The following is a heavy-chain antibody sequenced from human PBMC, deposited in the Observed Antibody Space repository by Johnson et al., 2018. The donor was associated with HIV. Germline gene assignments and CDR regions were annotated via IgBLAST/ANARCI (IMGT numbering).Heavy chain of an antibody. V-gene: IGHV3-9*01. CDR2: ISWNSGSI. D-gene: IGHD3-22*01. CDR1: GFTFDDYA. J-gene: IGHJ3*02. CDR3: AKGMGYDRGAFDI. Sequence: EVQLVESGGGLVQPGGSLRLSCAASGFTFDDYAMHWVRQAPGKGLEWVSGISWNSGSIGYADSVKGRFTISRDNSKNSLYLQMNSLRAEDTALYYCAKGMGYDRGAFDIWGQGTMVTVSS.